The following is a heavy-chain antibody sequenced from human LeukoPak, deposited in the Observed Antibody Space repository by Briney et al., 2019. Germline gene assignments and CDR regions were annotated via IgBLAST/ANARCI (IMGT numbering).Heavy chain of an antibody. D-gene: IGHD3-10*01. CDR3: AKGWFGELLAEYYLDY. CDR2: IGGSGGST. V-gene: IGHV3-23*01. J-gene: IGHJ4*02. Sequence: PGGSLRLSCAASGFTFSSYAMSWVRQAPGKGLEWVSAIGGSGGSTYYADSVKGRFTISRDNSKNTLYLQMNSLRAEDTAVYYCAKGWFGELLAEYYLDYWGQGTLVTVSS. CDR1: GFTFSSYA.